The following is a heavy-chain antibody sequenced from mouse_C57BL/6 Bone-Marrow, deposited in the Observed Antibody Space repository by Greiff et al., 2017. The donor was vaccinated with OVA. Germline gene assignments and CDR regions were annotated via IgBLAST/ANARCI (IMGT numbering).Heavy chain of an antibody. Sequence: QVQLQQPGAELVMPGASVKLSCQASGYTFTSFWMHWVKQRPGQGLEWIGEIDPSDSYTNYNQKFKGKSTLTVDKSSSTAYMQLSSLTSEDSAVYYWAREYYGSSLHFDDWGQGTTLTVSS. J-gene: IGHJ2*01. CDR1: GYTFTSFW. CDR2: IDPSDSYT. V-gene: IGHV1-69*01. D-gene: IGHD1-1*01. CDR3: AREYYGSSLHFDD.